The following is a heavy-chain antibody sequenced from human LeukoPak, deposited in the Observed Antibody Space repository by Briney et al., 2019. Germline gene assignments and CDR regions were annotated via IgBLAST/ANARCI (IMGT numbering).Heavy chain of an antibody. D-gene: IGHD1-26*01. V-gene: IGHV1-8*02. J-gene: IGHJ4*02. CDR1: GYTFSNYC. CDR3: ARVRKRWQWELPDY. CDR2: MNPNSGNT. Sequence: ASVKVSCKASGYTFSNYCMHWVRQAPGQGLEWMGWMNPNSGNTGYAQKFQGRVTMTRNTSISTAYMELSSMRSEDTAVYYCARVRKRWQWELPDYWGQGTLVTVSS.